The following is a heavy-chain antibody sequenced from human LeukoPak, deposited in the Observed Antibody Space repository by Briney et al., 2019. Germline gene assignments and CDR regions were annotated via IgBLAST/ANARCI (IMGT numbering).Heavy chain of an antibody. CDR2: INSDGSST. CDR3: ANSYGDFGPWYFDY. Sequence: GGSPRLSCAASGFTFSSYWMHWVRQAPGKGLVWVSRINSDGSSTSYADSVKGRFTISRDNAKNTLYLQMNSLRAEDTAVYYCANSYGDFGPWYFDYWGQGTLVTVSS. D-gene: IGHD4-17*01. J-gene: IGHJ4*02. CDR1: GFTFSSYW. V-gene: IGHV3-74*01.